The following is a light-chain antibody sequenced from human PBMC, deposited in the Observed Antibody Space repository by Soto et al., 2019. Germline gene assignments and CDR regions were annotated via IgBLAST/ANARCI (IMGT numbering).Light chain of an antibody. Sequence: QSVLTQPASVSGSPGQSITISCTGTSSNVGGSCLVSWYQFHPGKAPKLLIFEGFKRPSGVSNRFSGSKSGSTASLTISGRQAEDEADYYCCSYAGRSTWDVVFGGGTKLTVL. V-gene: IGLV2-23*01. CDR3: CSYAGRSTWDVV. CDR1: SSNVGGSCL. CDR2: EGF. J-gene: IGLJ2*01.